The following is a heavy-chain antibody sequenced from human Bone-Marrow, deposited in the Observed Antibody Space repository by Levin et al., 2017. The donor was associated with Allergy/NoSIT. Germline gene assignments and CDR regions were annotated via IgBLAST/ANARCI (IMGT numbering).Heavy chain of an antibody. CDR1: GFTFSRHA. Sequence: LRLSCTASGFTFSRHAMHWVRQAPGKGLEWVAVLWYDGSNENYGDSVRGRFTISRDNPKNTLYLQMNSLKTEDTAVYFSARSEKGTSLFYFDYWGQGTVVSVSS. J-gene: IGHJ4*02. V-gene: IGHV3-33*01. CDR2: LWYDGSNE. CDR3: ARSEKGTSLFYFDY. D-gene: IGHD5-24*01.